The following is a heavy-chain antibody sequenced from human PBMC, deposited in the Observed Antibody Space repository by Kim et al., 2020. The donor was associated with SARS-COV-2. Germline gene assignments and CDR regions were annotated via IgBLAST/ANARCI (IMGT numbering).Heavy chain of an antibody. CDR3: ARGPRLLWFRERYFDY. Sequence: SLQSRDTISVDTSKNTFSLKLSSVTAADTAVYYCARGPRLLWFRERYFDYWGQGTLVTVSS. V-gene: IGHV4-34*13. D-gene: IGHD3-10*01. J-gene: IGHJ4*02.